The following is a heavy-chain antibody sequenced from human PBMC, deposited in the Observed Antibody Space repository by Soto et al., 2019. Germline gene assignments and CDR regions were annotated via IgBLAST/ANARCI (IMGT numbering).Heavy chain of an antibody. CDR3: ARVGPWVPYYYDSSPYPFEHWFDP. V-gene: IGHV4-38-2*01. CDR1: GYSINSGYY. D-gene: IGHD3-22*01. J-gene: IGHJ5*02. Sequence: SETLSLTCAVSGYSINSGYYWSSPHQPPGKGQEWIVRIYHSGSTYYNSALNTPGTLSIYMTQNHFCLLLNAFTAADTAVYYCARVGPWVPYYYDSSPYPFEHWFDPWGPGTLVTVSS. CDR2: IYHSGST.